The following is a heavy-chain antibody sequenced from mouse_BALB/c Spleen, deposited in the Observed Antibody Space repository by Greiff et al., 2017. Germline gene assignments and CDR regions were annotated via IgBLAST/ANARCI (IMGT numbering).Heavy chain of an antibody. CDR2: INPSNGRT. J-gene: IGHJ2*01. V-gene: IGHV1S81*02. D-gene: IGHD2-3*01. CDR1: GYTFTSYW. CDR3: ARSRGYDGALDY. Sequence: VQLQQPGAELVKPGASVKLSCKASGYTFTSYWMHWVKQRPGQGLEWIGEINPSNGRTNYNEKFKSKATLTVEKSSSTAYMQLSSLTSEDSAVYYCARSRGYDGALDYWGQGTTLTVSS.